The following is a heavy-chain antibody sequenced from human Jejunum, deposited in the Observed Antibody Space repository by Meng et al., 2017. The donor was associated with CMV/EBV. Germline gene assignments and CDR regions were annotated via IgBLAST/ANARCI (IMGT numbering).Heavy chain of an antibody. CDR3: ARDRSEMTTISKANWYFDL. D-gene: IGHD5-24*01. J-gene: IGHJ2*01. CDR2: FYYGGPT. Sequence: ISRSYFYLGWIRQPAGEGPEWIASFYYGGPTTYNQSLKSRLFVSVDPSKSQFSLSVYSVTAADTAVYYCARDRSEMTTISKANWYFDLWGRGTLVTVSS. V-gene: IGHV4-39*07. CDR1: ISRSYFY.